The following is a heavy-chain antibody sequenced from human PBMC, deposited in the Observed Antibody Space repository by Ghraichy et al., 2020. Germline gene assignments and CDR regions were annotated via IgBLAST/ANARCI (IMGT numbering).Heavy chain of an antibody. CDR1: GGSISSSNW. CDR3: ARIPSTYYDFWSGFPDKKEKGYNWFDP. CDR2: IYHSGST. D-gene: IGHD3-3*01. V-gene: IGHV4-4*02. Sequence: SETLSLTCAVSGGSISSSNWWSWVRQPPGKGLEWIGEIYHSGSTNYNPSLKSRVTISVDKSKNQFSLKLSSVTAADTAVYYCARIPSTYYDFWSGFPDKKEKGYNWFDPWGQGTLVTVSS. J-gene: IGHJ5*02.